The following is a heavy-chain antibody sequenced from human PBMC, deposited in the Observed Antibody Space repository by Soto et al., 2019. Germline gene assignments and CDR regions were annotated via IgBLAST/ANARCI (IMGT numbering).Heavy chain of an antibody. J-gene: IGHJ6*02. V-gene: IGHV1-18*01. D-gene: IGHD3-9*01. CDR3: ASDLYYDILSRYSRRYYYYGMDV. Sequence: ASVKFSWSASGKTFSSYGIRWVQQDPGQGLEWMGWISAYNGNTNYAQKLQGRVTMTTDTSTSTAYMELRSLRSDDTAVYYCASDLYYDILSRYSRRYYYYGMDVWGQGTTVTVSS. CDR1: GKTFSSYG. CDR2: ISAYNGNT.